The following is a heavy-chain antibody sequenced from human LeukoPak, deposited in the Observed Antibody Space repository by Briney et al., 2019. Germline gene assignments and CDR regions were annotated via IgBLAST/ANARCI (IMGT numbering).Heavy chain of an antibody. J-gene: IGHJ4*02. V-gene: IGHV1-2*02. D-gene: IGHD3-22*01. CDR2: INPNSGGT. Sequence: ASVKVSCKASGYTFTGYYIHWVRQAPGQGLEWMGWINPNSGGTNYAQKFQGRVTMTRDTSISTAYMELSRLRSDDTAVYYCARAAGDSSGYYLYFDYWGQGTLVTVSS. CDR1: GYTFTGYY. CDR3: ARAAGDSSGYYLYFDY.